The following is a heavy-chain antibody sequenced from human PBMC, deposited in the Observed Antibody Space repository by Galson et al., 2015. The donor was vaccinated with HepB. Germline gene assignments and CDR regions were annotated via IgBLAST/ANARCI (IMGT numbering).Heavy chain of an antibody. CDR1: GYTFTSYA. D-gene: IGHD6-25*01. Sequence: SVKVSCKASGYTFTSYAMHWVRQAPGQRLEWMGWINAGNGNTKYSQKFQGRVTITRDTSASTAYMELSSLRSEDTAVYYCARVGRVGGYVLFDYWGQGTLVTVSS. J-gene: IGHJ4*02. CDR3: ARVGRVGGYVLFDY. CDR2: INAGNGNT. V-gene: IGHV1-3*01.